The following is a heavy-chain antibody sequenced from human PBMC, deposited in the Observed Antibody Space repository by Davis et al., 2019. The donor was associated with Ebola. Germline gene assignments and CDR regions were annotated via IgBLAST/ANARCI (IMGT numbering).Heavy chain of an antibody. CDR1: GFTFNKYA. V-gene: IGHV3-30*03. D-gene: IGHD6-19*01. CDR3: ARDLDFTTGWFY. Sequence: GESLKISCPASGFTFNKYAMSWVRQAPGKGLEWVALISYDGRHTNYAASVKGRFTISRDNSNHTLYLQLSSLTGEDTAVYYCARDLDFTTGWFYWGQGTLVTVSS. CDR2: ISYDGRHT. J-gene: IGHJ4*02.